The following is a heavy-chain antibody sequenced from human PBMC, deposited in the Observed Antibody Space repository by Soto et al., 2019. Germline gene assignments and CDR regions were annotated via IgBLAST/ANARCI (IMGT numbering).Heavy chain of an antibody. V-gene: IGHV3-9*01. D-gene: IGHD3-10*01. CDR2: ISWNSGSI. CDR3: AKDTYYYGSGSLDY. J-gene: IGHJ4*01. Sequence: GKGLEWVSGISWNSGSIGYADSVKGRFTISRDNAKNSLYLQMNSLRAEDTALYYCAKDTYYYGSGSLDYWCHGILVTVSS.